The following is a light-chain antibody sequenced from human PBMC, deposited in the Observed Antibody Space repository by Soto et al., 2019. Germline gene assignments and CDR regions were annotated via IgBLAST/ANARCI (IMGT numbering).Light chain of an antibody. CDR2: AAS. V-gene: IGKV1-27*01. Sequence: DIRMTQSPSFLSASVGDRVPITCRASQDITLYLAWYQQKPGKSPNLLIYAASTLQSGVPSRFSGSGSGTDFTLTISSLHPEDVATYFCQNYNGAPRTFGQGTKVDIK. J-gene: IGKJ1*01. CDR3: QNYNGAPRT. CDR1: QDITLY.